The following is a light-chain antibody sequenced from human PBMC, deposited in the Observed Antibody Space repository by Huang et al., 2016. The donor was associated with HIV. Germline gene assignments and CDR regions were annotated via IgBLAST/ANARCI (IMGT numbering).Light chain of an antibody. Sequence: DIQMTQSPSSLSASISDRVTMSCRASQTVDMYLNWYQQTPGRAPKLLIYAASNLQSDVPSRFSGTGSGTNFTLTISSLQPEDFVIYFCQQTYNVPRTFGQGTALEIK. J-gene: IGKJ2*01. CDR2: AAS. CDR3: QQTYNVPRT. V-gene: IGKV1-39*01. CDR1: QTVDMY.